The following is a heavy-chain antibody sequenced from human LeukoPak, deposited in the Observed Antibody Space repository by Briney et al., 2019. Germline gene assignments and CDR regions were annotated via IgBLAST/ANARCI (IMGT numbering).Heavy chain of an antibody. J-gene: IGHJ4*02. CDR1: GGSISSGSYY. Sequence: SETLSLTCTVSGGSISSGSYYWSWIRQPAGKGLEWIGRIYTSGSTNYNPSLKSRVTISVDTSKNQFSLKLSSVTAADTAVYYCARPRYRGWYFDYWGQGTLVTVSS. V-gene: IGHV4-61*02. CDR3: ARPRYRGWYFDY. D-gene: IGHD1-26*01. CDR2: IYTSGST.